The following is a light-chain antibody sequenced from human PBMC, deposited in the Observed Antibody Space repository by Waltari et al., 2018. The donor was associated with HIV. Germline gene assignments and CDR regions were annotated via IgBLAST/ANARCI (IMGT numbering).Light chain of an antibody. V-gene: IGKV4-1*01. CDR3: QQYYSTPLT. CDR1: QSVLYSSNNKNY. Sequence: DIVMTQSPDSLPVSLGERATINCKSSQSVLYSSNNKNYLAWYQQKPGQPPELLIYWASTRESGVPDRFSGSGSATDFTLTISSLQAEDVAVYYCQQYYSTPLTFGGGTQVEIK. CDR2: WAS. J-gene: IGKJ4*01.